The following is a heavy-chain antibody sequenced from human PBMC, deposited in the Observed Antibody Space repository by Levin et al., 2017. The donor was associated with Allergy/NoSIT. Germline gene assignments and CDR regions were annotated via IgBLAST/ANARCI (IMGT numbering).Heavy chain of an antibody. D-gene: IGHD2-15*01. J-gene: IGHJ6*02. CDR3: ARDGGVVAIVNWGVDV. CDR1: GFTFSSHT. V-gene: IGHV3-30-3*01. Sequence: PGGSLRLSCAASGFTFSSHTMHWVRQAPGKGLEWVALISYDGSNKYYADSVKGRFTISRDNSKNTLYLQMNSLRVEDTAVYYCARDGGVVAIVNWGVDVWGQGTTVTVSS. CDR2: ISYDGSNK.